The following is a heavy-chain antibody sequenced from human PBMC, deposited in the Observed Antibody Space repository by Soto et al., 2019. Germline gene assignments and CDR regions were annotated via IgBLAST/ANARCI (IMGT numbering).Heavy chain of an antibody. CDR2: SSWNSGSI. V-gene: IGHV3-9*01. D-gene: IGHD6-6*01. J-gene: IGHJ6*02. CDR3: AKDLGVSSSRTSRMDV. CDR1: GFTFDEYA. Sequence: GGSLRLAGAASGFTFDEYAIHWVRQAPGKGLEGGSGSSWNSGSIGYADSVKGRFTISRDNAKTSLYLQMNSLRAEDTALYYCAKDLGVSSSRTSRMDVWSQGTTVTVSS.